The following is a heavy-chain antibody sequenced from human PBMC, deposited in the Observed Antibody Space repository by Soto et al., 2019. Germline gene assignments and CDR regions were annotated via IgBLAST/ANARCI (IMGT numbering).Heavy chain of an antibody. J-gene: IGHJ4*02. CDR3: ARVGGVCMTTGDY. D-gene: IGHD4-17*01. V-gene: IGHV4-30-4*01. CDR1: GGTISSGDYY. Sequence: NPSETLSLTCTVSGGTISSGDYYWSWIRQPPGKGLEWIGYIYYSGSTYYNPSLKSRVTISVDTSKNQFSLELSSVTAADTAVYYCARVGGVCMTTGDYWGQGTLVTVSS. CDR2: IYYSGST.